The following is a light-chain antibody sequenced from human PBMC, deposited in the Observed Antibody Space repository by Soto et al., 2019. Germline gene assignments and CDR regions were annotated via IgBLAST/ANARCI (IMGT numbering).Light chain of an antibody. V-gene: IGKV3-15*01. CDR2: GAS. CDR3: EQYNDWPPLT. J-gene: IGKJ4*01. CDR1: QSVSGN. Sequence: EIVMTQSPATLSVSPGERATLSCRASQSVSGNLAWYQQKPGQAPRLLIYGASTRATGIPARFSGSGSGTEFTLTITSLQSEDFAVYYCEQYNDWPPLTFGGATKVEIK.